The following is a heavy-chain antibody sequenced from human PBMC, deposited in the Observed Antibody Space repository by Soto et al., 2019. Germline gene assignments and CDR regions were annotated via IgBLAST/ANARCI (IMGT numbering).Heavy chain of an antibody. V-gene: IGHV1-18*01. Sequence: QVQLVQSGAEVKKPGASVKVSCKASGYTFTSYGISWVRQAPGQGLEWMGWISAYNGNTNYAQKRQGRVTMTTDTSTSTASMELRSLRSDDTAVYYCASLPYSGSGARAFDIWGQGTMVTVSS. J-gene: IGHJ3*02. D-gene: IGHD3-10*01. CDR2: ISAYNGNT. CDR3: ASLPYSGSGARAFDI. CDR1: GYTFTSYG.